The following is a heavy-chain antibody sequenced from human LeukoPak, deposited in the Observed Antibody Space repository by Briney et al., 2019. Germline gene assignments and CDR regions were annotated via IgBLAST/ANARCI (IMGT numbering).Heavy chain of an antibody. Sequence: PSETLSLTCTVSRGSISSYYWSWIRQPPGEGLEWIGYIYYSGSTNYNPSLKSRVTISVDTSKSQFSLKLASVTAADTAVYYCARGGSSSSLNYFDYWGQGTLVTVSS. J-gene: IGHJ4*02. CDR3: ARGGSSSSLNYFDY. CDR1: RGSISSYY. V-gene: IGHV4-59*01. CDR2: IYYSGST. D-gene: IGHD6-13*01.